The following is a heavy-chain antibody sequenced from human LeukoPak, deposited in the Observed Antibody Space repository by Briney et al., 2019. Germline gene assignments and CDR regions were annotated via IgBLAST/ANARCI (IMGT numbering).Heavy chain of an antibody. D-gene: IGHD3-3*01. V-gene: IGHV1-2*02. Sequence: ASVEVSCKASGYTFTGYYMHWVRQAPGQGLEWMGWINPNSGGTNYAQKFQGRVTMTSDTSISTAYMELSRLRSDDTAVYYCASLLWSGYYTGYWGQGTLVTVSS. J-gene: IGHJ4*02. CDR2: INPNSGGT. CDR1: GYTFTGYY. CDR3: ASLLWSGYYTGY.